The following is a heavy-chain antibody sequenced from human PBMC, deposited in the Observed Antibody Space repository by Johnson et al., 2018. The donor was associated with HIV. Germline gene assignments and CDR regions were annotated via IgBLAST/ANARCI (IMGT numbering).Heavy chain of an antibody. J-gene: IGHJ3*01. CDR3: ARVGASRFDAFHV. CDR2: ISSDGTT. Sequence: VQLVESGGGLVQPGGSLRLSCAASGFTFSDYYMSWIRQAPGKGLEWVSYISSDGTTYYADFVKGRFTISRDSSKDTLYLQMNSLRAEDTAVYYCARVGASRFDAFHVWGQGTMVTVSS. D-gene: IGHD3-16*01. CDR1: GFTFSDYY. V-gene: IGHV3-69-1*01.